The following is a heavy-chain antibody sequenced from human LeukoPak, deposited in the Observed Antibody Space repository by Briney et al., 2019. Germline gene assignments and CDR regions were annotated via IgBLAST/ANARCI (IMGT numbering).Heavy chain of an antibody. Sequence: GGSLRLSCAASGFTFSSYAMHWVRQAPGKGLEWVAVISYDGSNKYYADSVGGRFTISRDNSKNTLYLQMNSLRAEDTAVYYCARTFRYDYVWGSYRSNYFDYWGQGTLVTVSS. CDR1: GFTFSSYA. CDR2: ISYDGSNK. D-gene: IGHD3-16*02. V-gene: IGHV3-30-3*01. J-gene: IGHJ4*02. CDR3: ARTFRYDYVWGSYRSNYFDY.